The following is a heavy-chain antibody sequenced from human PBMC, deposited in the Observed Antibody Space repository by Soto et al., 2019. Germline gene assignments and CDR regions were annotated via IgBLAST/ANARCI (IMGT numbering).Heavy chain of an antibody. D-gene: IGHD2-2*01. CDR3: SRTDCTSTTCALYYYYGVDV. CDR2: ISAYNGNT. Sequence: VAPVKVSCKASGYTFTNYGINWVRQAPGQGLEWMGWISAYNGNTNYAQKLQGRVTMTTDASSSTAYMELRNLTSDDTAVYYCSRTDCTSTTCALYYYYGVDVWGQGTTVTVSS. CDR1: GYTFTNYG. J-gene: IGHJ6*02. V-gene: IGHV1-18*04.